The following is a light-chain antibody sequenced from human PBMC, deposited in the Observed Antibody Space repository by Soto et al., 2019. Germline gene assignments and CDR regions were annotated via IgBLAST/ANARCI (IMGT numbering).Light chain of an antibody. CDR1: NYLGNS. CDR2: GAS. Sequence: DIQMTQSPSSLSASVGDRVTITCQANNYLGNSLSWSQQKPGKAPKLLISGASNLETGVPSRFSASASGTDFTFTISSLQPEDIATYYCQQYDSLPFTFGGGTKVDNK. V-gene: IGKV1-33*01. CDR3: QQYDSLPFT. J-gene: IGKJ4*01.